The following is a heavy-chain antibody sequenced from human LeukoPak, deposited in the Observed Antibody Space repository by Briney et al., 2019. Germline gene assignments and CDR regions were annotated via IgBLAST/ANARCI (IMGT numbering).Heavy chain of an antibody. D-gene: IGHD5-18*01. V-gene: IGHV3-23*01. J-gene: IGHJ4*02. CDR1: GFTFSSYA. CDR3: AKNRGTGMAFYDH. CDR2: ISGGGGYI. Sequence: GGSLRLSCAASGFTFSSYAMTWVRRAPGKGLEWVSAISGGGGYIYYGDSVKGRFTSSRDNSESTRYLQMNNLRAEDTAVYYCAKNRGTGMAFYDHWGQGTQVTVSS.